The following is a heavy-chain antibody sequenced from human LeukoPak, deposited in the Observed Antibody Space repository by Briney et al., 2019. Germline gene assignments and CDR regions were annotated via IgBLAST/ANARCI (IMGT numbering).Heavy chain of an antibody. D-gene: IGHD3-22*01. CDR2: ISSSSSTI. CDR1: GFTFSSYS. Sequence: PGGSLRLSCAASGFTFSSYSMNWVRQAPGKGLEWVSYISSSSSTIYYADSVKGRFTISRDNAKNSLYLQMNSLRAEDTAVYYCARDADYYDSRGYYDYWGQGTLVTVSS. CDR3: ARDADYYDSRGYYDY. V-gene: IGHV3-48*01. J-gene: IGHJ4*02.